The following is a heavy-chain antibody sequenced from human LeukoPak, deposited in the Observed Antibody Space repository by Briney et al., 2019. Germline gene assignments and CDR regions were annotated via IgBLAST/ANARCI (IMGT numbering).Heavy chain of an antibody. D-gene: IGHD3-3*01. Sequence: TLSLTCTVSGGSISSGGYYWSWIRQHPGKGLEWIGYIYYSGSTYYNPSLKSRVTISVDTSKNQFSLKLSSVTAADTAVYYCARVPQKEFDFWSGYYTGYFDYWGQGTLVTVSS. CDR2: IYYSGST. J-gene: IGHJ4*02. CDR1: GGSISSGGYY. V-gene: IGHV4-31*03. CDR3: ARVPQKEFDFWSGYYTGYFDY.